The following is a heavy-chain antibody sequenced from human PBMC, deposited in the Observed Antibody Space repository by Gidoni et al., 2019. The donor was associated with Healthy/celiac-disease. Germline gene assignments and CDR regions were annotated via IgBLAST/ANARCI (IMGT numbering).Heavy chain of an antibody. J-gene: IGHJ4*02. Sequence: QVQLQQWGAGLLKPSETLSLTCAVYGGSFSGYYWSWIRQPPGKGLEWIGEINHSGSTNYNPSLKSRVTISVDTSKNQFSLKLSSVTAADTAVYYCARGGRPYYYGSGSKFDYWGQGTLVTVSS. CDR1: GGSFSGYY. D-gene: IGHD3-10*01. V-gene: IGHV4-34*01. CDR3: ARGGRPYYYGSGSKFDY. CDR2: INHSGST.